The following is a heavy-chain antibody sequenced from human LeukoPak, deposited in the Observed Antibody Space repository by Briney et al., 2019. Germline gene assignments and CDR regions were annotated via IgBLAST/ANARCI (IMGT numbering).Heavy chain of an antibody. CDR1: GFTFSSYG. J-gene: IGHJ6*04. V-gene: IGHV3-33*01. D-gene: IGHD2-15*01. CDR2: TWYDGSNK. CDR3: ARAKAYCSGGSCYSDYYYGMDV. Sequence: PGRSLRLSCAASGFTFSSYGMHWVRQAPGKGLEWVAVTWYDGSNKYYADCVKGRFTIYRDNCKNTLYLQMNSLRAEDTAVYYCARAKAYCSGGSCYSDYYYGMDVWGKGTTVTVSS.